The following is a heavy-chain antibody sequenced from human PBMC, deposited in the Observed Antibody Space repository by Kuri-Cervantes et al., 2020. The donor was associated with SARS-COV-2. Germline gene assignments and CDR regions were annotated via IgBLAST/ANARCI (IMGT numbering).Heavy chain of an antibody. J-gene: IGHJ6*02. Sequence: LSLTCAASGFTFSSYGMHWVRQAPGKGLEWVAVISYDGSNKYYADSVKGRFTISRDNSKNTLYLQMNSLRAEDTAVYYCAKDQDLVVVPPAMFGMDVWGQGTTVTVSS. D-gene: IGHD2-2*01. CDR1: GFTFSSYG. V-gene: IGHV3-30*18. CDR3: AKDQDLVVVPPAMFGMDV. CDR2: ISYDGSNK.